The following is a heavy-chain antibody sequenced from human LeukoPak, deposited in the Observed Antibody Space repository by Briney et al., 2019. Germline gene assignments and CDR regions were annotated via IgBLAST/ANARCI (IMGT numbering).Heavy chain of an antibody. Sequence: GGSLRLSCASSGFTFSSYGMIWVRQAPGKGLEWVALISYDGGSRHYADSVRGRFTISRDNSKNTLYLHMNSLRPEDTAVYYCAKQARRAYYYGSGTYAGSHYFDYWGQGTLVTVSS. D-gene: IGHD3-10*01. CDR3: AKQARRAYYYGSGTYAGSHYFDY. CDR2: ISYDGGSR. J-gene: IGHJ4*02. V-gene: IGHV3-30*18. CDR1: GFTFSSYG.